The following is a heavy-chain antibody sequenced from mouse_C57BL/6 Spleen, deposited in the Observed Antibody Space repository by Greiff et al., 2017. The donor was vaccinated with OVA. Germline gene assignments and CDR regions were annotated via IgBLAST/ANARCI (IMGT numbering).Heavy chain of an antibody. CDR1: GFTFSSYG. CDR3: ARQGGDY. Sequence: EVNVVESGGDLVKPGGSLTLSCAASGFTFSSYGMYWVRQPPDKRLEWVATISSGGSYTYYPDSVKGRFTISRDNAKNTLYLQMSGLKSEDPAIYYCARQGGDYWGKGTTLTVSS. J-gene: IGHJ2*01. CDR2: ISSGGSYT. V-gene: IGHV5-6*01.